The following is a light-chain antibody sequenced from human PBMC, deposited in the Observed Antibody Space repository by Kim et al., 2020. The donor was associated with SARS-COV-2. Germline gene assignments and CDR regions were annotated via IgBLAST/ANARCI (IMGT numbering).Light chain of an antibody. CDR3: QTWDTGIQI. CDR1: SRNSSYA. J-gene: IGLJ2*01. CDR2: VTSDGNL. Sequence: ASVSANCTLRSRNSSYAIAWHQQQPEKGPRHLLRVTSDGNLIKGDGIPDRFSGSRSGAERYLTISSLQSEDEADYYCQTWDTGIQIFGGGTQLTVL. V-gene: IGLV4-69*01.